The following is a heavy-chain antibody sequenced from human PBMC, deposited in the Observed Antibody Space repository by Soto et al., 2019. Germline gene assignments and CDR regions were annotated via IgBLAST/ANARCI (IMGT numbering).Heavy chain of an antibody. Sequence: QVQLVESGGGVVQPGRSLRLSCAASGFTFSSYGMHWVRQAPGKGLEWVAVISYDGSNKYYADSVKGRFTISRDNSKNTLYLQMNSLRAEDTAVYYCAKDHFPRNTVTYDAFDIWGQGTMVTVSS. D-gene: IGHD4-17*01. V-gene: IGHV3-30*18. J-gene: IGHJ3*02. CDR2: ISYDGSNK. CDR1: GFTFSSYG. CDR3: AKDHFPRNTVTYDAFDI.